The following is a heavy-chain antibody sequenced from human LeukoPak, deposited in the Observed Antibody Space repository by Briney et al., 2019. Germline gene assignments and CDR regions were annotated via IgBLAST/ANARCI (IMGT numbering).Heavy chain of an antibody. CDR3: ARPRRDSSGWYWENYYYYSMDV. D-gene: IGHD6-19*01. J-gene: IGHJ6*02. Sequence: GGSLRLSCVASGFPFSSYWMTWVRQAPGKGLEWVANIKQDGSKKSYVDSVKGRFTISRDNAKNSLYLQMNSLRAEDTAVYYCARPRRDSSGWYWENYYYYSMDVWGQGTTVTVSS. CDR2: IKQDGSKK. CDR1: GFPFSSYW. V-gene: IGHV3-7*01.